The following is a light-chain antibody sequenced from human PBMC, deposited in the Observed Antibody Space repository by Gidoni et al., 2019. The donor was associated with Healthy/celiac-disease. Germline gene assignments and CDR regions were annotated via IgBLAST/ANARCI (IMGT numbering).Light chain of an antibody. Sequence: DIVMTQSSDSLAVSLGEWATINCKSSQSVLYSSNNRNYLGWYQHKPGQPPTLLIYWASTRESGVPDRFSGSGSGTDFTLTISSLQAEDVSVYYCQQYYSIPRTFGQGTKVEIK. V-gene: IGKV4-1*01. CDR1: QSVLYSSNNRNY. CDR3: QQYYSIPRT. CDR2: WAS. J-gene: IGKJ1*01.